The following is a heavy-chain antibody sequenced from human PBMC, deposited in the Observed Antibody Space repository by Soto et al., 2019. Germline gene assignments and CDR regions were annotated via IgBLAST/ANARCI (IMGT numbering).Heavy chain of an antibody. CDR1: GFPFSLYS. V-gene: IGHV3-21*01. Sequence: EVQLVESGGGLVKPGGSLRLSFAASGFPFSLYSMNWVGQAPGKGLEWVSSISYSSIYLYYADSVKGRFTISRDNGKNSLYLQLNSLRAEDTAVYYCARDKYSTNWFDYWGQGTLVTVSS. CDR3: ARDKYSTNWFDY. J-gene: IGHJ5*01. D-gene: IGHD6-13*01. CDR2: ISYSSIYL.